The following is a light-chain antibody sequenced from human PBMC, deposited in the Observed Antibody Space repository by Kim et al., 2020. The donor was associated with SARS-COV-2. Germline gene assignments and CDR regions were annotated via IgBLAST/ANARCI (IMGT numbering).Light chain of an antibody. J-gene: IGKJ1*01. Sequence: EIVMTQSPATLSVSPGERATLSCRASQLVSSSALAWYQHKPGHSPSLLIYRTSTRATGVPARFSGSRSGTEFTLTISSLQSEDFAIYYCQQYHTWPWTFGQGTKVDIK. CDR3: QQYHTWPWT. CDR2: RTS. V-gene: IGKV3-15*01. CDR1: QLVSSS.